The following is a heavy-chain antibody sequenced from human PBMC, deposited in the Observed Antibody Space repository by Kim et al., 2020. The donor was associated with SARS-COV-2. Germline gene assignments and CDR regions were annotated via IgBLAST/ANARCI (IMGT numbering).Heavy chain of an antibody. J-gene: IGHJ5*02. D-gene: IGHD6-13*01. V-gene: IGHV1-69*13. CDR1: GATFSSYA. CDR2: IIPIFGTV. CDR3: ARGGYSSTSLQQLHNWFDP. Sequence: SVKVSCKASGATFSSYAINWVRQAPGQGLEWMGGIIPIFGTVNYAQKFQGRVTITADESTSTAYMELSSLRSEDTAVYYCARGGYSSTSLQQLHNWFDPWGQGTLVTVSS.